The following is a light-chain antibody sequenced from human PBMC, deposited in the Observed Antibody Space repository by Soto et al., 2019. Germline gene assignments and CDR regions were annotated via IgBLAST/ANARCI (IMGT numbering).Light chain of an antibody. CDR3: HRYNSYLT. Sequence: DIQMTLSPSTLSASVGDRVTITCRASQSFSSWLAWYQQKPVKAPKLLIYDASSLELGVPSRFSGSGCGTEFSITVSRLQPDDFATYNCHRYNSYLTFGGGTKVEIK. CDR1: QSFSSW. J-gene: IGKJ4*01. V-gene: IGKV1-5*01. CDR2: DAS.